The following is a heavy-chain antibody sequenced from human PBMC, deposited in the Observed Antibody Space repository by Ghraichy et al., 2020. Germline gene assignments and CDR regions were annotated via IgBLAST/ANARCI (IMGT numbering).Heavy chain of an antibody. V-gene: IGHV4-39*01. J-gene: IGHJ4*02. CDR1: GGSISSSSYY. D-gene: IGHD6-6*01. Sequence: SETLSLTCTVSGGSISSSSYYWGWIRQPPGKGLEWIGSIYYSGSTYYNPSLKSRVTISVDTSKNQFSLKLSSVTAADTDVYYCARYSYSSSAVDYWGQGTLFTVPS. CDR3: ARYSYSSSAVDY. CDR2: IYYSGST.